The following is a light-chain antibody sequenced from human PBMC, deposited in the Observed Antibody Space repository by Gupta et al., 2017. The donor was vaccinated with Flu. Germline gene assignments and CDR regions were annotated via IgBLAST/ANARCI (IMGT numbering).Light chain of an antibody. J-gene: IGLJ2*01. CDR3: QTWGTGVVV. V-gene: IGLV4-69*01. CDR1: SGHSSYA. CDR2: VNSDGSH. Sequence: QPVLTQSPSASASLGTSVKLTCSLNSGHSSYAIAWLQQQPERGPRYLMKVNSDGSHSKGDGIPDRFSVSGSGAERYLTIASLQSEDESDYYCQTWGTGVVVFGGGTKLTVL.